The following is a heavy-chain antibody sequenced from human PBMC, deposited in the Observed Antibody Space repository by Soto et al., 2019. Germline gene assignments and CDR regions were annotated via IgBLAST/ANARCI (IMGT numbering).Heavy chain of an antibody. D-gene: IGHD2-15*01. CDR2: INTYNSDT. V-gene: IGHV1-18*04. CDR1: GYAFTSYG. Sequence: QVHLVQSGAEVKKPGASVKVSCKASGYAFTSYGMSWVRQAPGQGLEWMGWINTYNSDTNSAPRLQGRITMTTDTSKSTAYMELRSLTSDDTAVYYCVRDERDSCSGGNCFYFDYWGQGTLVSVSS. J-gene: IGHJ4*02. CDR3: VRDERDSCSGGNCFYFDY.